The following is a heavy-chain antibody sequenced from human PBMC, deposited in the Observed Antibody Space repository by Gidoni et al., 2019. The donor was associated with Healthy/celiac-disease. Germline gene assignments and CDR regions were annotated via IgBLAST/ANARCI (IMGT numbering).Heavy chain of an antibody. D-gene: IGHD4-17*01. Sequence: EVQLVETGGGLLQPGGSLRLSGAASGFPVSSNYMSWDRQAPGKGLAWVSVIYSGGSTYYADSVKGRFTISRDNSKNTLYLQMNSLRAEDTAVYYCSRLGGDYLWFDPWGQGTLVTVSS. CDR2: IYSGGST. J-gene: IGHJ5*02. CDR3: SRLGGDYLWFDP. CDR1: GFPVSSNY. V-gene: IGHV3-53*02.